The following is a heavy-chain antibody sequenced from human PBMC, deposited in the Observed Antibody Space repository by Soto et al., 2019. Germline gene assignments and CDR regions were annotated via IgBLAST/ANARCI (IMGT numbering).Heavy chain of an antibody. Sequence: EVQLVESGGGLVQPGGSLRLSCAASGFTFSSYWMSWVRQAPGKGLEWVATIKQDGSEKYYVDSVKGRFTISRDNAKNSLYLQMNSLRAEDTAVYYCARGPEVEMATIMPYYFDYWGQGTLVTVSS. CDR1: GFTFSSYW. CDR3: ARGPEVEMATIMPYYFDY. V-gene: IGHV3-7*01. J-gene: IGHJ4*02. D-gene: IGHD5-12*01. CDR2: IKQDGSEK.